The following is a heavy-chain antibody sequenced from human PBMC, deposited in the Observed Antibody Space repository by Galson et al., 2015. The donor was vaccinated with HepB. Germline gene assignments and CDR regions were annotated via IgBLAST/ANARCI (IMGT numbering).Heavy chain of an antibody. CDR2: INPSGGST. CDR1: GYTFTSYY. D-gene: IGHD3-16*01. CDR3: ARDQGGGRPKYYFDY. J-gene: IGHJ4*02. V-gene: IGHV1-46*01. Sequence: SVKVSCKASGYTFTSYYMRWVRQAPGQGLEWMGIINPSGGSTSYAQKFQGRVTMTRDTSTSTVYMGLSSLRSEDTAVYYCARDQGGGRPKYYFDYWGQGTLVTVPS.